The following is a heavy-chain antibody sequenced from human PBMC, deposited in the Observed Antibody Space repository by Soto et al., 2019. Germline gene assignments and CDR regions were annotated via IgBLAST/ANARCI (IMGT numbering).Heavy chain of an antibody. Sequence: GASVKVSCKALGYTLSQHCICLGGLAPGQVLEWMGWISAYNGNTNYAQKLQGRVTMTTDTSTSTAYMELRSLGSDDTAVYYCASGWFGEFVYYFDYWGQGTLVTVSS. CDR2: ISAYNGNT. V-gene: IGHV1-18*01. CDR1: GYTLSQHC. D-gene: IGHD3-10*01. J-gene: IGHJ4*02. CDR3: ASGWFGEFVYYFDY.